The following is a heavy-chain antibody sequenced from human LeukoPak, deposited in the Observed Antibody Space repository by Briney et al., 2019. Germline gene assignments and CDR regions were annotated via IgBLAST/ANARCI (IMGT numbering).Heavy chain of an antibody. V-gene: IGHV3-15*01. CDR2: IKSKTDGGTT. CDR1: GFTFSSYA. Sequence: GGSLRLSCAASGFTFSSYAMSWVRQAPGKGLEWVGRIKSKTDGGTTDYAAPVKGRFTISRDDSKNTLYLQMNSLKTEDTAVYYCTTFGYSYGNDYWGQGTLVTVSS. J-gene: IGHJ4*02. CDR3: TTFGYSYGNDY. D-gene: IGHD5-18*01.